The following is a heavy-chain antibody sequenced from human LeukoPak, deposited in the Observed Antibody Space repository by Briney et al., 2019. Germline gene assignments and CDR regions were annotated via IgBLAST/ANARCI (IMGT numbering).Heavy chain of an antibody. D-gene: IGHD3-22*01. CDR1: GFTFSSNA. Sequence: GGSLRLSCAASGFTFSSNAMAWVRQAPGKGLEWVSYISSSSSTIYYADSVKGRFTISRDNAKNSLYLQMNSLRDEDTAVYYCARAKRYYYDSSGFYGMDVWGQGTTVTVSS. J-gene: IGHJ6*02. CDR2: ISSSSSTI. V-gene: IGHV3-48*02. CDR3: ARAKRYYYDSSGFYGMDV.